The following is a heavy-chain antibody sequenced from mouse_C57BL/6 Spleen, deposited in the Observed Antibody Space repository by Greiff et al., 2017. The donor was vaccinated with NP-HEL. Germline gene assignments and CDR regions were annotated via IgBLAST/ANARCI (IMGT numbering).Heavy chain of an antibody. CDR1: GFTFTDYY. CDR3: ARVPIYYYGSSFYAMDY. J-gene: IGHJ4*01. CDR2: IRNKANGYTT. Sequence: EVQLVESGGGLVQPGGSLSLSCAASGFTFTDYYMSWVRQPPGKALEWLGFIRNKANGYTTEYSASVKGRFTISRDNSQSILHLQMNALRAEDSATYYCARVPIYYYGSSFYAMDYWGQGTSVTVSS. D-gene: IGHD1-1*01. V-gene: IGHV7-3*01.